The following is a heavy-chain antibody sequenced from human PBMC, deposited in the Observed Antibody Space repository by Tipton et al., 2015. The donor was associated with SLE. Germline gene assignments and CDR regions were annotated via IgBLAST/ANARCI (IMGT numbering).Heavy chain of an antibody. J-gene: IGHJ4*02. V-gene: IGHV3-21*01. D-gene: IGHD3-10*01. CDR1: GFTFSDYS. Sequence: SLRLSCAASGFTFSDYSVNWVRQAPGRGLEWVSTISSTFSYIYYADSVKGRFTISRDNAKNSLYLQLNSLRAEDTAVYYCARGGGELLWFRESRYYFDYWGQGTLVTVSS. CDR2: ISSTFSYI. CDR3: ARGGGELLWFRESRYYFDY.